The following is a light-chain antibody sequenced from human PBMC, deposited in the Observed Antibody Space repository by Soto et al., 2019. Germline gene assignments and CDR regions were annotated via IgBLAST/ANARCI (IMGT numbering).Light chain of an antibody. CDR1: SSNSGAGYD. CDR2: NNN. V-gene: IGLV1-40*01. Sequence: QSVLTQPPSVSGAPGQRVAISCTGSSSNSGAGYDVHWYQRLPGTAPKVLIYNNNNRPSGVPDRFSGSKAGTSASLAITGLQAEDEADYYCQSYDSSLSGSYVFGTGPKLTVL. CDR3: QSYDSSLSGSYV. J-gene: IGLJ1*01.